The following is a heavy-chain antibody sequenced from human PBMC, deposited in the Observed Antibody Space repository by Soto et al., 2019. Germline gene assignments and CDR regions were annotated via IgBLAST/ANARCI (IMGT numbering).Heavy chain of an antibody. V-gene: IGHV4-4*09. CDR1: GGSISNYY. J-gene: IGHJ6*02. D-gene: IGHD1-26*01. CDR2: IYSSGST. CDR3: ASGTEVSPSWDV. Sequence: SETLSLTCTVSGGSISNYYWNWTRQHPGKGLEWIGYIYSSGSTYYNPSLKSRVTISVDTSKNQFSLKLNSVTAADTAVYYCASGTEVSPSWDVWGQGTTVTVSS.